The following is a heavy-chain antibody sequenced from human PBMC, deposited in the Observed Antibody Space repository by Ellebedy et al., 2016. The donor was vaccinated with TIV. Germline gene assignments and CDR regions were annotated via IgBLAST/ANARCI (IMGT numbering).Heavy chain of an antibody. V-gene: IGHV4-34*01. J-gene: IGHJ6*02. CDR1: GGSFSGYY. Sequence: MPSETLSLTCAVYGGSFSGYYWTWIRQPPGKGLEWIGEINHSGSTKYKPSLKSRVTISVDTSKNQFSLKLSSVTAADTAVYYCARVGHTMVRGVIYYYYYGMDVWGQGTTVTVSS. D-gene: IGHD3-10*01. CDR2: INHSGST. CDR3: ARVGHTMVRGVIYYYYYGMDV.